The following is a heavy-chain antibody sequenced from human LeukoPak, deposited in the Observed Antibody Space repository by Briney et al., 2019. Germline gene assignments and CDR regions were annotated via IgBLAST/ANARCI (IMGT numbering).Heavy chain of an antibody. V-gene: IGHV3-30*04. CDR2: ISYDGSNK. D-gene: IGHD3-10*01. CDR1: GFTFSSYA. Sequence: PGRSLRLSCAASGFTFSSYAMHWVRQAPGKWLEWVAVISYDGSNKYYADSVKGRFTISRDNSKNTLYLQMNSLRAEDTAVYYCASAFGELSPWSVDYWGQGTLVTVSS. CDR3: ASAFGELSPWSVDY. J-gene: IGHJ4*02.